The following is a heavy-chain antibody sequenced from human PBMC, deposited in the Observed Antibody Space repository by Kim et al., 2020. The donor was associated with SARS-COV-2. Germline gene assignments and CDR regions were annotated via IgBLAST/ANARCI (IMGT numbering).Heavy chain of an antibody. J-gene: IGHJ5*02. CDR2: VSYAGTNK. CDR1: GFTFSNHA. CDR3: VRDLSAFGQNWFDP. Sequence: GGSLRLSCAASGFTFSNHAMHWVRQAPGKGLDWVAVVSYAGTNKYYADSVKGRFTISRDNSKNTLFLQMKSLRVEDTAMYWCVRDLSAFGQNWFDPWGQG. V-gene: IGHV3-30*04. D-gene: IGHD3-16*01.